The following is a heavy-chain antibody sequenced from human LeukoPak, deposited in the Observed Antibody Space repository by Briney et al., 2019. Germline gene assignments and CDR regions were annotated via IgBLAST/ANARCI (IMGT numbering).Heavy chain of an antibody. CDR3: ARDGITMIVPNWFDP. CDR1: GFTFSRYS. Sequence: GGSLRLSCAASGFTFSRYSMNWVRQAPGKGLEWVSYISSSSSYIYYADSVKGRFTISRDNAKNSLYLQMNSLRAEDTAVYYCARDGITMIVPNWFDPWGQGTLVTVSS. J-gene: IGHJ5*02. CDR2: ISSSSSYI. D-gene: IGHD3-22*01. V-gene: IGHV3-21*01.